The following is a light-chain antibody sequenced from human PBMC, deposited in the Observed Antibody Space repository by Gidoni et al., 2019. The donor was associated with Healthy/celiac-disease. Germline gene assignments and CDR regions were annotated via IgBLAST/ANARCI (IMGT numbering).Light chain of an antibody. CDR1: QSVLYSSNNKNY. Sequence: DIVMTQSPDSLAVSLGERATINCKSSQSVLYSSNNKNYLAWYQQKPGQPPKLLIYWASTRESGVPDRFRGSGSGTDFTLTIRSLKAEDVAVYYCQQYYSTPRTFGQGTKVEIK. CDR3: QQYYSTPRT. J-gene: IGKJ1*01. V-gene: IGKV4-1*01. CDR2: WAS.